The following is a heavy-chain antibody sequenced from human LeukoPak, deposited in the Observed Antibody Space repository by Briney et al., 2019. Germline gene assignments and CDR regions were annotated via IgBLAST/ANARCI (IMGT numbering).Heavy chain of an antibody. D-gene: IGHD6-19*01. CDR3: ARVAVAGPAGWFDS. V-gene: IGHV3-21*04. J-gene: IGHJ5*01. CDR1: GFALRSYS. Sequence: GGSLRLSCAASGFALRSYSVTWVRQAPGKGLEWVSSISSTSAYIYYAESVKGRFSISRDNVDNVVHLQMSSLRNEDTAFYYCARVAVAGPAGWFDSWGQGTLVTVSS. CDR2: ISSTSAYI.